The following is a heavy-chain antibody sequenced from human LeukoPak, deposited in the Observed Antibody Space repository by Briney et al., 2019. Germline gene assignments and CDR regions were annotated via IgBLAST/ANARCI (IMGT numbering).Heavy chain of an antibody. Sequence: GGSLRLSCAASGFTVSSNYMSWVRQAPGKGLEWVSVIYSGGSTYYADSVKGRFTISRDNSKNTLYLQTNSLRAEDTAVYYCARGIRGYYDSSGYYGYFDYWGQGTLVTVSS. V-gene: IGHV3-53*01. J-gene: IGHJ4*02. CDR1: GFTVSSNY. CDR3: ARGIRGYYDSSGYYGYFDY. D-gene: IGHD3-22*01. CDR2: IYSGGST.